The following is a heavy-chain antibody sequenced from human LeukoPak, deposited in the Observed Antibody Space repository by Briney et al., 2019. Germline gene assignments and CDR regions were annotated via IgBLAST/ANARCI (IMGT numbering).Heavy chain of an antibody. CDR3: ASPVIAAAGTQDSDY. CDR2: ISYDGSYK. D-gene: IGHD6-13*01. J-gene: IGHJ4*02. CDR1: GFSFNNYG. V-gene: IGHV3-30*03. Sequence: GGSLRLSCAASGFSFNNYGMHWVRQAPGKGLEWVAVISYDGSYKYYADSVKGRFTTSRDNSKNTLYLQMNSLRAEDTAVYYCASPVIAAAGTQDSDYWGQGTLVTVSS.